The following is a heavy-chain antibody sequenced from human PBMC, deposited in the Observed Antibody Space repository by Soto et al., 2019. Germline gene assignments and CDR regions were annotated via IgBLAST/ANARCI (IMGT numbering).Heavy chain of an antibody. Sequence: GGSLRLSCAASGFTFSEYYMSWIRQAPGKGLEWVSYISGTSTYTNYGDSVRGRFTISRDNAKNSLYLQMNSLRAEDTAVYYCATGGYYDSSGYYPLGHWGQGTLVTVSS. V-gene: IGHV3-11*06. CDR2: ISGTSTYT. CDR3: ATGGYYDSSGYYPLGH. J-gene: IGHJ4*02. CDR1: GFTFSEYY. D-gene: IGHD3-22*01.